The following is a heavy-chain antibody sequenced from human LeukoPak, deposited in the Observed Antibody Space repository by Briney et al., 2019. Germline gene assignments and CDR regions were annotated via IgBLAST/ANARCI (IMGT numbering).Heavy chain of an antibody. CDR2: IKQDGSEK. D-gene: IGHD5-18*01. CDR1: GFTFSSYW. CDR3: ARVDSGYSDFDY. Sequence: PGASLVLSSAASGFTFSSYWMSWVRPAPGKGLERVANIKQDGSEKYYVDSVKGRFTISRDNAKNSLYLQMNSVRAEDTAVYYCARVDSGYSDFDYGGQGTLVTVSS. V-gene: IGHV3-7*01. J-gene: IGHJ4*02.